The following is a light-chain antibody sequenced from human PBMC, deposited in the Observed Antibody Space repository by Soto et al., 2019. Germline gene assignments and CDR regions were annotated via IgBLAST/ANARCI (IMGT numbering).Light chain of an antibody. J-gene: IGLJ1*01. CDR1: ASDIGGYTF. CDR3: SAHGGTNPYV. V-gene: IGLV2-8*01. CDR2: DVN. Sequence: QSALTQPPSASGSPGQSVAISCTGTASDIGGYTFVSWYQQHPGKAPKLLIYDVNKRPSGVPDRFSGSKSGNTASLTVSGRQAEDEADYYCSAHGGTNPYVFGTGTKVTGL.